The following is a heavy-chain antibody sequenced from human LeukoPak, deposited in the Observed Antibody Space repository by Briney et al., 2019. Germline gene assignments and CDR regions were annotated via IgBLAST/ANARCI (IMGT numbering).Heavy chain of an antibody. CDR2: IYYSGNT. V-gene: IGHV4-39*01. CDR1: GGSISSSSNY. D-gene: IGHD3-22*01. J-gene: IGHJ4*02. Sequence: SETLSLTCTVSGGSISSSSNYWGWIRQPPGKGLEWIGSIYYSGNTYFNPSLKSRVTISVDTSKNQFALKLSSVTAADTAFYCCARHSNGYFDYWGQGTLVTVSS. CDR3: ARHSNGYFDY.